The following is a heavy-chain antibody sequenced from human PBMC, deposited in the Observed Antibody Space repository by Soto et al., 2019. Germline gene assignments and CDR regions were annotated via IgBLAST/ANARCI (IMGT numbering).Heavy chain of an antibody. Sequence: GGSLRLSCAASGFTFVNYAMSWVGQAPGKGLEWVSGIRGGGDMTHYADSVKGRFTISRDNSKNTLYLQINSLRPEDTAVYYCAKNPGYYYDSTGYHFDYWGQGT. CDR3: AKNPGYYYDSTGYHFDY. V-gene: IGHV3-23*01. CDR1: GFTFVNYA. J-gene: IGHJ4*02. D-gene: IGHD3-22*01. CDR2: IRGGGDMT.